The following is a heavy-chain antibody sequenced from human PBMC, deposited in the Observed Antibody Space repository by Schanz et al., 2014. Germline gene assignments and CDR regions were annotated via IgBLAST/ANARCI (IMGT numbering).Heavy chain of an antibody. J-gene: IGHJ4*02. Sequence: QVQLVESGGGVVQPGRSLRLSCAASGFTFSRYAMHWVRQAPGKGLEWVAVISYDGSNKYYADSVKGRFTISRDNSKNTLYLQVNSLRAEDTAVYYCAREGRRGVIITIPYYFDYWGQGTLVTVSS. CDR2: ISYDGSNK. CDR1: GFTFSRYA. CDR3: AREGRRGVIITIPYYFDY. D-gene: IGHD3-10*01. V-gene: IGHV3-30*04.